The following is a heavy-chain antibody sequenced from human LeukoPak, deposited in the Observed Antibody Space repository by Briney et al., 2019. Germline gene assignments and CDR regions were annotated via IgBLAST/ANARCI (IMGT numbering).Heavy chain of an antibody. CDR3: ARDREHYYYGMDV. D-gene: IGHD1-26*01. CDR2: IIGSSGDT. CDR1: GFSLTNFA. J-gene: IGHJ6*02. Sequence: GGSLRLSCAATGFSLTNFAMSWVRQAPGKGLEWVSLIIGSSGDTFYADSVKGRFTISRDNSKNTLYLQMNSLRAEDTAVYYCARDREHYYYGMDVWGQGTTVTVSS. V-gene: IGHV3-23*01.